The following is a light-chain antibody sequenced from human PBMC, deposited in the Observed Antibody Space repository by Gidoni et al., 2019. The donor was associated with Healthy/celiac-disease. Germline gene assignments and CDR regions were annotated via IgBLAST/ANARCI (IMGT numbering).Light chain of an antibody. CDR2: GAS. J-gene: IGKJ2*01. Sequence: EIVFTQSPGTLSLSPGERATLSCRASQSVSSSYLAWYQQKPGQAPRLLIYGASSRATGIPDRFSGSGSETDFTLTISRLEPEDFAVYYCQQYGSSPPYTFXQXTKLEIK. V-gene: IGKV3-20*01. CDR3: QQYGSSPPYT. CDR1: QSVSSSY.